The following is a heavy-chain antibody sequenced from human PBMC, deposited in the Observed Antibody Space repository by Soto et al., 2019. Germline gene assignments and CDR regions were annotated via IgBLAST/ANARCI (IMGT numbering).Heavy chain of an antibody. CDR3: ARGVGSVSYYNQYNWFDP. J-gene: IGHJ5*02. CDR1: GYTFTNYG. D-gene: IGHD3-10*01. Sequence: QVQLVQSGGEVKKPGASVKVSCKASGYTFTNYGISWVRQAPGQGLEWMGWINVYNGNTKYAQKVQGRVTMTTDTSTSTAYMELRSLRSDDTAVYSCARGVGSVSYYNQYNWFDPWGQGTLVTVSS. CDR2: INVYNGNT. V-gene: IGHV1-18*01.